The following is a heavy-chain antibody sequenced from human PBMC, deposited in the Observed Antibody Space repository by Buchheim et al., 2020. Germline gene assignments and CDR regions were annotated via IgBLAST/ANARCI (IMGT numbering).Heavy chain of an antibody. CDR1: GFTFSSYE. CDR3: ARVRGQLLYYYYYSMDV. V-gene: IGHV3-48*03. D-gene: IGHD3-10*01. Sequence: EVQLVESGGGLVQPGGSLRLSCAASGFTFSSYEMNWVRQAPGKGLEWVSYISSSGSTIYYTDSVKGRFTISRDNFKSTLYLQVKSLRAEDTAVYYCARVRGQLLYYYYYSMDVWGQGT. J-gene: IGHJ6*02. CDR2: ISSSGSTI.